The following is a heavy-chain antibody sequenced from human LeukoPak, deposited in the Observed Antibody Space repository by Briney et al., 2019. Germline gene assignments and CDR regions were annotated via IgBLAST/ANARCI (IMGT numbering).Heavy chain of an antibody. V-gene: IGHV3-49*04. CDR2: IRSKAYGGTT. CDR3: TRSGYGSGPPDY. CDR1: GFTFSNYG. D-gene: IGHD3-10*01. Sequence: PGGSLRLSCAASGFTFSNYGMSWVRQAPGKGLEWVGFIRSKAYGGTTEYAASVKGRFTISRDDSKSIAYLQMNSLKTEDTAVYYCTRSGYGSGPPDYWGQGTLVTVSS. J-gene: IGHJ4*02.